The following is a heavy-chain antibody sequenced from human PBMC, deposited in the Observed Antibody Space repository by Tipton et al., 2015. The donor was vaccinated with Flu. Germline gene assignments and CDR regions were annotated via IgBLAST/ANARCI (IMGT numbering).Heavy chain of an antibody. Sequence: AVSGFTVSTSYMSWVRQPPGKGLEWVSIVYDDGRTYYADSVEGRCTISRDNSKNTLYLQWNSLTTEDTAVYYCATLGNSGTDGFDIWGQGTMVTISS. V-gene: IGHV3-53*05. J-gene: IGHJ3*02. CDR1: GFTVSTSY. D-gene: IGHD5-12*01. CDR3: ATLGNSGTDGFDI. CDR2: VYDDGRT.